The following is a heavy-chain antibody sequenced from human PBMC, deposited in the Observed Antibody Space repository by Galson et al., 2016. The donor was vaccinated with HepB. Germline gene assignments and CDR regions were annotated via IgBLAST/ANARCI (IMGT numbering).Heavy chain of an antibody. J-gene: IGHJ4*02. D-gene: IGHD3-3*01. CDR2: INAGNGNV. CDR1: GYTLTKHA. V-gene: IGHV1-3*01. CDR3: AGGSRSLSEWLFDH. Sequence: SVKVSCKASGYTLTKHAMHWVRLAPGQRFEWMGWINAGNGNVQSSQKFQGRLTITRETSATTDYMELSILTSEDTAVYYCAGGSRSLSEWLFDHWDQGSPVIVSS.